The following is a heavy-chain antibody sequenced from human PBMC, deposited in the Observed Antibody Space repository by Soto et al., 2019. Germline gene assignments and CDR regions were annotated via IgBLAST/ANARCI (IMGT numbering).Heavy chain of an antibody. Sequence: QVQLVQSGAEVKKPGSSVKVSCKASGGTFSSYTISWVRQAPGQGLEWMGRIIPILGIANYAQKFQGRVTITADKSTSTAYMELSSLRSEDTAVYYCARAPYSSGWYGGGEGMNWFDPWGQGTLVTVSS. CDR3: ARAPYSSGWYGGGEGMNWFDP. V-gene: IGHV1-69*02. CDR2: IIPILGIA. J-gene: IGHJ5*02. D-gene: IGHD6-19*01. CDR1: GGTFSSYT.